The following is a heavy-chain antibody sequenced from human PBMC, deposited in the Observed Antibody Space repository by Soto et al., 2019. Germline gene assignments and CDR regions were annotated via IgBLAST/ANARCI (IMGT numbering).Heavy chain of an antibody. CDR3: ARNSVRFLFEP. V-gene: IGHV4-30-4*01. D-gene: IGHD3-3*01. CDR2: ISYTGST. Sequence: QVQLQESGPRLAKPSQTLSLTCTVSGASLSSGENYWSWIRQPPGKDLEWIGYISYTGSTHYNPSVRGRVSISMDTSKNHFSLSRSSVTAADTAVYYCARNSVRFLFEPWGQGILVTVSS. CDR1: GASLSSGENY. J-gene: IGHJ5*02.